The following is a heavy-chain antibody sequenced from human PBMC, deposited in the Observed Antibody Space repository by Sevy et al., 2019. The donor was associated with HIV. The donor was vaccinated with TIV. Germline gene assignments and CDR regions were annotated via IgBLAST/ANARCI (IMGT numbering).Heavy chain of an antibody. D-gene: IGHD6-13*01. V-gene: IGHV1-46*01. Sequence: ASVKVSCKASGYTLTSHYMHWVRQAPGQGLKWMGISNPSGGYTRYAQKFQGRVIMTRDTSTSTAYMELSSLRSDDTAVYYCASLAAASGLDYMDVWGKGTTVTVSS. J-gene: IGHJ6*03. CDR3: ASLAAASGLDYMDV. CDR1: GYTLTSHY. CDR2: SNPSGGYT.